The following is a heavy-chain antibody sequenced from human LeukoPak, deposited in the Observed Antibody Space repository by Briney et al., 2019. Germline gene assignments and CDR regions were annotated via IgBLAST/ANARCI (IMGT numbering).Heavy chain of an antibody. D-gene: IGHD7-27*01. CDR3: ARVKLTGEILYWYFDL. Sequence: SQTLSLTCTVSGGSISSGGYYWSWIRQHPGKGLEWIGYIYYSGSTYYNPSLKSRVTISVDTSKNQFSLKLSSVTAADTAVYYCARVKLTGEILYWYFDLWGRGTLVTVSS. V-gene: IGHV4-31*03. J-gene: IGHJ2*01. CDR1: GGSISSGGYY. CDR2: IYYSGST.